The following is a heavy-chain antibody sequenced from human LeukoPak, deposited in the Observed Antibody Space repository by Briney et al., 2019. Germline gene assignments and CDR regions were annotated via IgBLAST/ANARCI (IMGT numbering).Heavy chain of an antibody. CDR1: GFTFSNYW. V-gene: IGHV3-7*02. D-gene: IGHD6-19*01. CDR3: ARYVGPNIAVAGSDY. Sequence: GGSLRLSCAASGFTFSNYWMSWGRQAPGQGLEWVGDIKKDGSDKYHVDSVKGRFPISRANAKNSLYLQMNSLRAEDTAVYYCARYVGPNIAVAGSDYWGQGTLVTVSS. J-gene: IGHJ4*02. CDR2: IKKDGSDK.